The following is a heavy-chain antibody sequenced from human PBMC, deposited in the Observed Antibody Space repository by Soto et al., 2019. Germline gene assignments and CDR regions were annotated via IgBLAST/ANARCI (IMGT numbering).Heavy chain of an antibody. V-gene: IGHV1-46*01. CDR2: INPSGGST. Sequence: ASVKVSCKASGYTLIMYYIHWMRQAPGQGLEWMGIINPSGGSTTYAQKFQGRVTMTRDTSTSTVYMDLSSLRSEDTAVYYCERSPHRSGYYYAIDYWGQGTQVTVSS. J-gene: IGHJ4*02. CDR3: ERSPHRSGYYYAIDY. D-gene: IGHD3-22*01. CDR1: GYTLIMYY.